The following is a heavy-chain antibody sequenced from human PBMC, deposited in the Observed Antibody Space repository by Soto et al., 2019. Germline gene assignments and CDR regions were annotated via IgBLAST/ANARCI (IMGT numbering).Heavy chain of an antibody. D-gene: IGHD5-12*01. J-gene: IGHJ3*01. V-gene: IGHV3-23*01. CDR2: SSGSGGSS. Sequence: EVQLLESGGGLVQPGGSLRLSCAASGFTFSSCAMTWVRQAPGTGLEWVSASSGSGGSSYYVGSVKGRFTISRDNYKNTLYLQMNSLGAEDTAVYYCAKDQVDVVATSKDAFDVWGQGTMVAVSS. CDR3: AKDQVDVVATSKDAFDV. CDR1: GFTFSSCA.